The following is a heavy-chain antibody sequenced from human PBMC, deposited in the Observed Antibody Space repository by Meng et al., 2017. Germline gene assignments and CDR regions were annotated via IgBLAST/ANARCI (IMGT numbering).Heavy chain of an antibody. CDR3: ARDEMATIQENYGMDV. Sequence: ASVKVSCKASGYTFTSYAMHWVRQAPGQRLEWMGWINAGNGNTKYSQKFQGRVTITRDTSASTAYMELSSLRSEDTAVYYCARDEMATIQENYGMDVWGQGTTVTVSS. CDR2: INAGNGNT. CDR1: GYTFTSYA. J-gene: IGHJ6*02. D-gene: IGHD5-24*01. V-gene: IGHV1-3*01.